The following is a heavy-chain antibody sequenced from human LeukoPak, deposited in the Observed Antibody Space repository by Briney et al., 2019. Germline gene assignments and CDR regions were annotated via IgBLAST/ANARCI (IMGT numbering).Heavy chain of an antibody. CDR3: AKSRGESRGASNY. Sequence: GGSLRLSCAASGFTFSSYAMNWVRQAPGKGLEWVSFTSGSGDTTYYADSVKGRFTISRDSSKNTLYLQMNSLRAEDTAVYYCAKSRGESRGASNYWGQGTLVTVSS. CDR1: GFTFSSYA. D-gene: IGHD1-26*01. V-gene: IGHV3-23*01. CDR2: TSGSGDTT. J-gene: IGHJ4*02.